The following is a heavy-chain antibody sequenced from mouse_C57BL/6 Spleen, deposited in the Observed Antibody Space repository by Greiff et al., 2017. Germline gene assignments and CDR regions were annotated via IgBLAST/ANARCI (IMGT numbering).Heavy chain of an antibody. CDR2: IDPSDSET. Sequence: VQLQQPGAELVRPGSSVKLSCKASGYTFTSYWMHWVRQRPIQGLEWIGNIDPSDSETHYNQKFKDKATLTVDKSSSTAYMQLSSLTSEDSAVYYCARDYYDYGCFDYWGQGTTLTVSS. D-gene: IGHD2-4*01. CDR1: GYTFTSYW. V-gene: IGHV1-52*01. CDR3: ARDYYDYGCFDY. J-gene: IGHJ2*01.